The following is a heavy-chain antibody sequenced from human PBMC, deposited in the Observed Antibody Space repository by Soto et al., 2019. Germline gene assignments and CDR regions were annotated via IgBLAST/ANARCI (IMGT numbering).Heavy chain of an antibody. Sequence: QITLKESGPTLVNPTQTLTLTCTFSGFSLSTSGVGVGWIRQPPGKALEWLALIYWDDDKRYSPSLKRRLTTTKDTSKNQVVLTMTNMDPVDTATYYCAHTWCYSSTSCRTNNWFDPWGQGTLVTVSS. CDR3: AHTWCYSSTSCRTNNWFDP. V-gene: IGHV2-5*02. CDR1: GFSLSTSGVG. J-gene: IGHJ5*02. D-gene: IGHD2-2*01. CDR2: IYWDDDK.